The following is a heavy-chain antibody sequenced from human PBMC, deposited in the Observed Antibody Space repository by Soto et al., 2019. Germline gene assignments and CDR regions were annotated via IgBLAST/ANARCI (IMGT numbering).Heavy chain of an antibody. CDR2: TRYTSKWYT. V-gene: IGHV6-1*01. J-gene: IGHJ5*02. Sequence: SQTLSLTCAISGDSVSSNSAAWEWIRQSPSRGLEWLGRTRYTSKWYTEYAESVKSRITINADTSKNHFSLQLRSVTPEDTAVYYCVRVDWNDAGSWGQGTPVTVSS. CDR3: VRVDWNDAGS. CDR1: GDSVSSNSAA. D-gene: IGHD1-1*01.